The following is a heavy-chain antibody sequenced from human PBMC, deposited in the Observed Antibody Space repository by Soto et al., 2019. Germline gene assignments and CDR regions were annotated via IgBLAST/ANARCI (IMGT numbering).Heavy chain of an antibody. V-gene: IGHV1-18*01. CDR2: ISAYNGNT. CDR1: GYTFTSYG. J-gene: IGHJ6*02. Sequence: QVQLVQSGAEVKKPGASVKVSCKASGYTFTSYGISWVRQAPGQGLEWMGWISAYNGNTNYAQKLQGRVTMTTDTSTSTAYMELRSLRSDDTAVYYCARDSVEYYYDSSGYYYRHYYGMDVWGQGTTVTVSS. D-gene: IGHD3-22*01. CDR3: ARDSVEYYYDSSGYYYRHYYGMDV.